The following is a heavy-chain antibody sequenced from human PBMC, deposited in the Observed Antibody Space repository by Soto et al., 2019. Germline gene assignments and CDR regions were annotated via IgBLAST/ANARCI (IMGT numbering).Heavy chain of an antibody. CDR1: GFTFNNYA. CDR3: AKGRGGSGSLTPRVDF. J-gene: IGHJ4*02. CDR2: ISGGGDPT. D-gene: IGHD3-10*01. Sequence: EVQLLESGGGLVQPGGSLRLSCAASGFTFNNYAMNWVRPAPGKGLEWVSAISGGGDPTSYADSVKGRLTVSRDGYKNTLYLQMSSLRAEDTALYYCAKGRGGSGSLTPRVDFWGQGTLVTVSS. V-gene: IGHV3-23*01.